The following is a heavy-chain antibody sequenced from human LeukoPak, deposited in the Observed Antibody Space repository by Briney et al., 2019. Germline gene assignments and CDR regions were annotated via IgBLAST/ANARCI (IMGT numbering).Heavy chain of an antibody. J-gene: IGHJ4*02. CDR3: AENSGSSKGTFDY. Sequence: ASVKVSCKASGYTFTGCYMHWVRQAPGQGLEWMGWINPNSGGTNYAQKFQGRVTMTRDTSISTAYMELSRLRSDDTAVYYCAENSGSSKGTFDYWGQGTLVTVSS. D-gene: IGHD1-26*01. V-gene: IGHV1-2*02. CDR2: INPNSGGT. CDR1: GYTFTGCY.